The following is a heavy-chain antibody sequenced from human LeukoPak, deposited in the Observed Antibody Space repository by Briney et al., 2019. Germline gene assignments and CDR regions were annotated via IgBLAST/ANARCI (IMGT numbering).Heavy chain of an antibody. Sequence: PSETLSLTCAVSGASISTGGSSWRWIRQPPGKGLEWIGYIYPSGSTYYNPSLEGRVSISADSSKNEFSLELRSVTAADTAFYYCASGSPGCSGGTCYGARFDSWGQGTLVTVSS. CDR1: GASISTGGSS. CDR3: ASGSPGCSGGTCYGARFDS. CDR2: IYPSGST. D-gene: IGHD2-15*01. V-gene: IGHV4-30-2*01. J-gene: IGHJ4*02.